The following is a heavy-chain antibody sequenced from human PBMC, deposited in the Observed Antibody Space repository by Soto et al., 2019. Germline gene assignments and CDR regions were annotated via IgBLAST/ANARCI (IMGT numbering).Heavy chain of an antibody. CDR3: ARDPTVTTQLSYYYGMDV. D-gene: IGHD4-17*01. Sequence: SETLSLTCTVSGGSISSYYWSWSRQPPGKGLEWIGYIYYSGSTNYNPSLKSRVTISVDTSENQFSLKLSSVTAADTAVYYCARDPTVTTQLSYYYGMDVWGQGITVTVSS. J-gene: IGHJ6*02. CDR2: IYYSGST. CDR1: GGSISSYY. V-gene: IGHV4-59*13.